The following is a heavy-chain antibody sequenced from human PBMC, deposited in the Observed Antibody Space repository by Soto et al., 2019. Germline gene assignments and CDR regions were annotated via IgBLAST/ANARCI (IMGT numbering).Heavy chain of an antibody. CDR1: GGSISSGDYY. CDR3: ARALYSSFLRYYYYGMDV. Sequence: QVQLQESGPGLVKPSQTLSLTCTVSGGSISSGDYYWSWIRQPPGKGLEWIGYIYYSGSTYYNPSLKSRVTISVDTSKNQFSLKLSSVTAADTAVYYCARALYSSFLRYYYYGMDVWGQGTTVTVSS. D-gene: IGHD4-4*01. CDR2: IYYSGST. J-gene: IGHJ6*02. V-gene: IGHV4-30-4*01.